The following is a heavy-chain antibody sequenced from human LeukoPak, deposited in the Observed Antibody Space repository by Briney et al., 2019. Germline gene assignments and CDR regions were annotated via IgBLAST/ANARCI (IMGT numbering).Heavy chain of an antibody. Sequence: ASVKVSCKASGYTFTSYAMHWVRQAPGQRLEWMGWINAGNGNTKYSQKFQGRVTITRDTSASTAYMELSSLRSEDTAVYYCARGSSIQLWFSRGYYFDYWGQGTLVTVSS. CDR2: INAGNGNT. J-gene: IGHJ4*02. D-gene: IGHD5-18*01. CDR3: ARGSSIQLWFSRGYYFDY. CDR1: GYTFTSYA. V-gene: IGHV1-3*01.